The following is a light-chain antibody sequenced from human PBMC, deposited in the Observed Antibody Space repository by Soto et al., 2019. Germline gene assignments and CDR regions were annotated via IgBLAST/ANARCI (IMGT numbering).Light chain of an antibody. Sequence: EIVMMQSPATLSVSPGERATLSCRASQSVSNNLAWYQKKPGQAPRLLIYGASTRATGIPARFSGSGSGTEFTLTISSLQSEDFAFYYCQQYNNWWTFGQGTRVDIK. CDR3: QQYNNWWT. CDR2: GAS. V-gene: IGKV3-15*01. J-gene: IGKJ1*01. CDR1: QSVSNN.